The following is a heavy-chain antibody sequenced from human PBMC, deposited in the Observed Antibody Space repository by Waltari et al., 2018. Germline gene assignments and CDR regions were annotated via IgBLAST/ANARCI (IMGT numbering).Heavy chain of an antibody. CDR2: VDPEDGET. J-gene: IGHJ6*02. CDR1: GNTFPDHY. Sequence: EVQLVQSGAEVKKPGATVKISCKVSGNTFPDHYTHWVQQAPGKGLEWMGIVDPEDGETIYAEKFQGRVTITADTSTDTAYMELSSLRSEDTAVYYCATVQQYYYYGMDVWGQGTTVTVSS. D-gene: IGHD1-1*01. V-gene: IGHV1-69-2*01. CDR3: ATVQQYYYYGMDV.